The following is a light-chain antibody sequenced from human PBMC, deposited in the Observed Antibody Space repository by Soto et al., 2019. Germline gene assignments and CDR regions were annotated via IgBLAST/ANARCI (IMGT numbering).Light chain of an antibody. J-gene: IGLJ2*01. V-gene: IGLV2-14*01. CDR2: DVS. CDR3: SSYTSSSTHVV. CDR1: SSDVGGYNY. Sequence: QSVLTQPASVSGSPGQSITISCTGTSSDVGGYNYVSWYLQHPGKAPKLMIYDVSNRPSGVSNRFSGSKSGNTASLTISGLQAEDEADYYCSSYTSSSTHVVFGGGTKLTVL.